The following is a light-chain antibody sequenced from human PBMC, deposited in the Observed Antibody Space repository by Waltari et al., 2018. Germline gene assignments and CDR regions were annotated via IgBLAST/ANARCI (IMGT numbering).Light chain of an antibody. CDR3: QQYGRSPQT. Sequence: DIQMAQSPSSLSASVGDRVTITCRASQSISTYLNWYQQKPGKAPKLLIYSASSLQSGVPSRFSGSGSGTDFTLTISSLQPEDFATYYCQQYGRSPQTFGQGTRVEIK. J-gene: IGKJ1*01. V-gene: IGKV1-39*01. CDR1: QSISTY. CDR2: SAS.